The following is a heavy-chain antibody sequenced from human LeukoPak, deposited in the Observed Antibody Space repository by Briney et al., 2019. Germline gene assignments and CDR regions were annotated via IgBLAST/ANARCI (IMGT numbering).Heavy chain of an antibody. CDR1: GFTFSSYS. CDR3: ARSPHYRDDAFDI. CDR2: ISSSSSTI. J-gene: IGHJ3*02. D-gene: IGHD3-10*01. Sequence: GGSLRLSCAASGFTFSSYSMNWVRQAPGKGLEWVSYISSSSSTIYYADSVKGRFTISRDNAKNSLYLQMNSLRAEDTAVYYCARSPHYRDDAFDIWGQGTMVTVSS. V-gene: IGHV3-48*04.